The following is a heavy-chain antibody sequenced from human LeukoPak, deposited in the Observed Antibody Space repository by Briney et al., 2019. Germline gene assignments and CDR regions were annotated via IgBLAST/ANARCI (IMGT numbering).Heavy chain of an antibody. Sequence: GGSLRLSCAASGFTFSSYGMHWVRQAPGKGLEWVAVISYDGSNKYYADSVKGRFTIFRDNSKNTLYLQMNSLRAEDTAVYYCAKTEGRLIGHSDYWGQGTLVTVSS. CDR2: ISYDGSNK. CDR1: GFTFSSYG. CDR3: AKTEGRLIGHSDY. J-gene: IGHJ4*02. D-gene: IGHD2-21*01. V-gene: IGHV3-30*18.